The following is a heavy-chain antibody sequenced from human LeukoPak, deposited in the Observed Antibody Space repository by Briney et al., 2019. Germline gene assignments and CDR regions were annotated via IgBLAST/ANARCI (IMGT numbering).Heavy chain of an antibody. D-gene: IGHD3-10*01. J-gene: IGHJ4*02. Sequence: PGGSLRLSCAASGFTFSSYAMSWVRQAPGKGLEWVSAISGSGGGTYYADSVKGRLTISRDNSKNMLYLQMNSLRAEDTALYYCAKMIRGVNDFDYWGQGTLVTVSS. CDR2: ISGSGGGT. V-gene: IGHV3-23*01. CDR1: GFTFSSYA. CDR3: AKMIRGVNDFDY.